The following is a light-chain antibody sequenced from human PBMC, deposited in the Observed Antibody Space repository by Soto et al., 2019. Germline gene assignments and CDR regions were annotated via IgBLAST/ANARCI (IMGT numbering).Light chain of an antibody. CDR1: SSDVGGYNY. V-gene: IGLV2-8*01. CDR3: SSHAGIINVV. Sequence: QSVLTQPPSASGSPGQSVTISCTGTSSDVGGYNYVSWYQQHPGKAPKLIIYEVTKRPSGVPDRFSCSKSGNTASLTVSGLLAEDEADYYCSSHAGIINVVFGGGTKLTVL. J-gene: IGLJ3*02. CDR2: EVT.